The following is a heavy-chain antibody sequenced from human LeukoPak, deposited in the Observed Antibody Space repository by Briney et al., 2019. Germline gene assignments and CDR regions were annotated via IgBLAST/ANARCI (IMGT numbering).Heavy chain of an antibody. J-gene: IGHJ6*03. Sequence: GGSLRLSCGSSGFTFSSYAMHWVRQAPGKGLEYGSAIGSNGGSTYYANSVTGRFTISRDNSKNTMYLHMGSLRAEDMAVSYCARDHRPNWNPGRIYYYMDVWGKGTTVTISS. CDR2: IGSNGGST. V-gene: IGHV3-64*01. D-gene: IGHD1-1*01. CDR1: GFTFSSYA. CDR3: ARDHRPNWNPGRIYYYMDV.